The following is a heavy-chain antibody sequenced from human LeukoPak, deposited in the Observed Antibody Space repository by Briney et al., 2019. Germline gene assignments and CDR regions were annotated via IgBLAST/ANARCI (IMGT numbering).Heavy chain of an antibody. Sequence: SETLSLTCTVSGGSISSYYWSWIRQPPGKGLEWIGYIYYSESTNYNPSLKSPVTISVDTPKNQFSLKLSSVTAADTAVYYCARDTYYYDSSGRYFDYWGQGTLVTVSS. V-gene: IGHV4-59*01. D-gene: IGHD3-22*01. CDR3: ARDTYYYDSSGRYFDY. CDR2: IYYSEST. CDR1: GGSISSYY. J-gene: IGHJ4*02.